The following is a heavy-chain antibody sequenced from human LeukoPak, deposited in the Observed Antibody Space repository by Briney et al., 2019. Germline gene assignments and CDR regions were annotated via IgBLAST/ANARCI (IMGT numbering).Heavy chain of an antibody. D-gene: IGHD2/OR15-2a*01. CDR2: ISCSCVTT. CDR1: GFIFSSYA. J-gene: IGHJ4*02. V-gene: IGHV3-23*01. Sequence: PGGSLRLSCAASGFIFSSYAMICVRQAPGKGLEWVTGISCSCVTTSYADSVKGRFTISRDNSHNTMYMQMHSLRGEETAVYYCAKDRVGFYPVRTPFFDYWGQGTLVTVSS. CDR3: AKDRVGFYPVRTPFFDY.